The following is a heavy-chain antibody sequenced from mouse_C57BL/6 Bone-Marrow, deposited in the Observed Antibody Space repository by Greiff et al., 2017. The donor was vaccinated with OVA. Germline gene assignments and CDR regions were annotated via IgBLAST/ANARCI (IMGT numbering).Heavy chain of an antibody. D-gene: IGHD1-1*01. CDR3: ARRTTVVALYWYFDV. Sequence: QVQLQQPGAELVKPGASVKLSCKASGYTFTSYWMHWVKQRPGRGLEWIGRIDPNSGGTKYNEKFKSKATLTVDKPSSTAYMQLSSLTSEDSAVYYCARRTTVVALYWYFDVWGTGTTVTVSS. V-gene: IGHV1-72*01. CDR2: IDPNSGGT. J-gene: IGHJ1*03. CDR1: GYTFTSYW.